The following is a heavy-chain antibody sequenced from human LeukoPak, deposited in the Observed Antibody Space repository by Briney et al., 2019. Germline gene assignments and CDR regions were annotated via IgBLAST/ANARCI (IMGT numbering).Heavy chain of an antibody. J-gene: IGHJ4*02. CDR2: ITTTFYT. V-gene: IGHV3-21*01. Sequence: PGGSLRLSCAASGFTFSSYSFNWVRQVPGKGLEWVSSITTTFYTYYTDSVKGRFTISRDNAKNSLYLQMNSLRAEDTAVYYCARAEYYYDSSPDYWGQGTLVTVSS. CDR3: ARAEYYYDSSPDY. D-gene: IGHD3-22*01. CDR1: GFTFSSYS.